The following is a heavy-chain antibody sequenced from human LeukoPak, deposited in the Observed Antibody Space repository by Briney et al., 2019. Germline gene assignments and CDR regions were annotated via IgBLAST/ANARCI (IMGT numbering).Heavy chain of an antibody. D-gene: IGHD3-16*01. Sequence: GGSLRLSCEVSGITVSDKYMSWVRQAPGKGLEWVSSISTSSTYIYYADSLMGRFTISRDNAKDSLYLHMNSLRAEDTAVYYCARGGSGLDYWGQGTLVTVSS. CDR2: ISTSSTYI. V-gene: IGHV3-21*01. CDR3: ARGGSGLDY. J-gene: IGHJ4*02. CDR1: GITVSDKY.